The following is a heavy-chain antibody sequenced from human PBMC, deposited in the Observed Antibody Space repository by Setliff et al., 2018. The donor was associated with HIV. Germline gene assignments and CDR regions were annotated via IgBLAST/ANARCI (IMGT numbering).Heavy chain of an antibody. J-gene: IGHJ4*02. D-gene: IGHD3-3*01. CDR1: GFTFSSYW. Sequence: GSLRLSCAASGFTFSSYWMHWVRQAPGKGLVWVFGMNTDGSSTRYADSVKGRFTISRDNAQNSLYLQLNSLRAEDTGVYHCARHPYGVFDYWGQGTLVTVSS. V-gene: IGHV3-74*01. CDR3: ARHPYGVFDY. CDR2: MNTDGSST.